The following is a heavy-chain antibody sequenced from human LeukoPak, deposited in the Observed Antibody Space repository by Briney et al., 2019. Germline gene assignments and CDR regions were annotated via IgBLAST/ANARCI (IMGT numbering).Heavy chain of an antibody. CDR3: ARDPFPIRGSSSLSPFDY. Sequence: ASVKVSCKASGGTFSSYAISWVRQAPGQGLEWMGGIIPIFGTANYAQKFQGRVTITTDESTSTAYMELSSLRSEDTAVYYCARDPFPIRGSSSLSPFDYWGQGTLVTVSS. J-gene: IGHJ4*02. V-gene: IGHV1-69*05. CDR2: IIPIFGTA. CDR1: GGTFSSYA. D-gene: IGHD6-13*01.